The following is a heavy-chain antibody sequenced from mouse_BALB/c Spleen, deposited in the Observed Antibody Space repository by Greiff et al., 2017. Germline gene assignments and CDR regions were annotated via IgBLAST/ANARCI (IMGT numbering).Heavy chain of an antibody. D-gene: IGHD2-4*01. J-gene: IGHJ3*01. CDR3: ARDEIYYDYDWFAY. CDR1: GYSFTSYY. CDR2: IDPFNGGT. Sequence: EVQLQQSGPELMKPGASVKISCKASGYSFTSYYMHWVKQSHGKSLEWIGYIDPFNGGTSYNQKFKGKATLTVDKSSSTAYMHLSSLTSEDSAVYYCARDEIYYDYDWFAYWGQGTLVTVSA. V-gene: IGHV1-28*01.